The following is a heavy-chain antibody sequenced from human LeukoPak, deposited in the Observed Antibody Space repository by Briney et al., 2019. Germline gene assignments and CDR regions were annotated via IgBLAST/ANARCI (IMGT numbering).Heavy chain of an antibody. CDR3: ARVSQRTIFGVVTSKRGPFQH. CDR1: GGSFSGYY. Sequence: SETLSLTCAVYGGSFSGYYWSWIRQPPGKGLEWIGEINHSGSTNYNPSLKSRVTISVDTSKNQFSLKLSSVTAADTAVYYCARVSQRTIFGVVTSKRGPFQHWGQGTLVTVSS. CDR2: INHSGST. J-gene: IGHJ1*01. V-gene: IGHV4-34*01. D-gene: IGHD3-3*01.